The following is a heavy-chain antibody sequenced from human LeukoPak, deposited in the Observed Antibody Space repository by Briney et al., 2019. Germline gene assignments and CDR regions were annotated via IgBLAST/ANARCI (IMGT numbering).Heavy chain of an antibody. V-gene: IGHV3-53*01. Sequence: PGGSLRLSCAASGFAVSSNYMNWVRQAPGKGLKWVSIIYSGGGTYYVNSVRGRFTISRDNAKNTLYLQMNSLRDEDTAVYYCARGGYYYDSSGYYHDAFDIWGQGTMVTVSS. CDR1: GFAVSSNY. D-gene: IGHD3-22*01. J-gene: IGHJ3*02. CDR2: IYSGGGT. CDR3: ARGGYYYDSSGYYHDAFDI.